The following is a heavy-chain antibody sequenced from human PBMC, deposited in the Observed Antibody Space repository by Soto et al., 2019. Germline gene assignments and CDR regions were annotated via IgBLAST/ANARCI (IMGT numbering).Heavy chain of an antibody. D-gene: IGHD6-13*01. CDR2: IYPGDSDT. CDR3: ARNGYSSSWYPDN. CDR1: GYSFTSYW. Sequence: GESLKISCKGSGYSFTSYWIGWVRQMPGKGLEWMGIIYPGDSDTRYSPSFQGQVTISADKSISTAYLQWSSLRASDTAIYFCARNGYSSSWYPDNWGQGTLVTVSS. J-gene: IGHJ4*02. V-gene: IGHV5-51*01.